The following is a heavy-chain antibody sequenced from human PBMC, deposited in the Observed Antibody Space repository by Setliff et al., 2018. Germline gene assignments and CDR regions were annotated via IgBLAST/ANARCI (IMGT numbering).Heavy chain of an antibody. D-gene: IGHD2-2*01. V-gene: IGHV4-39*07. Sequence: SETLSLTCTVSGGSISSSSYYWGWIRQHPGKGLEWIGSIYYSGSTYYNPSLKSRVTISVDTSKNQFSLKLSSVTAADTAVYYCARGALEYQLRPFDYWGQGTLVTVSS. J-gene: IGHJ4*02. CDR1: GGSISSSSYY. CDR3: ARGALEYQLRPFDY. CDR2: IYYSGST.